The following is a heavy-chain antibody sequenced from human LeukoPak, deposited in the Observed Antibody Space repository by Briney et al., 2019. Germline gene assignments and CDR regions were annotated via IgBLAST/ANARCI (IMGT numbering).Heavy chain of an antibody. CDR2: INPNSGGT. CDR3: ARVVGVVVPAPCFDP. Sequence: ASVKVSCKASGYTFTGYYMHWVRQAPGQGLEWMGWINPNSGGTNYAQKFQGRVTMTRDTSISTAYMELSSLRSEDTAVYYCARVVGVVVPAPCFDPWGQGTLVTVSS. CDR1: GYTFTGYY. D-gene: IGHD2-2*01. J-gene: IGHJ5*02. V-gene: IGHV1-2*02.